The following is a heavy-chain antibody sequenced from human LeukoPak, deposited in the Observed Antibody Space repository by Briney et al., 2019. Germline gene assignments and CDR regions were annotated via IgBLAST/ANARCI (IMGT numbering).Heavy chain of an antibody. CDR1: GGSISSSSYY. J-gene: IGHJ4*02. CDR2: IYHSGST. CDR3: ARSEEESRLGATAFDY. Sequence: SETLSLTCTVSGGSISSSSYYWGWIRQPPGKGLEWIGSIYHSGSTYYNPSLKSRVTISVDTSKNQFSLKLSSVTAADTAVYYCARSEEESRLGATAFDYWGQGTLVTVSS. V-gene: IGHV4-39*07. D-gene: IGHD1-26*01.